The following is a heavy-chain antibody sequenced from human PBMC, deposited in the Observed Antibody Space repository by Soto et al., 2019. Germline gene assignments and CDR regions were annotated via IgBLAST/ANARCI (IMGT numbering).Heavy chain of an antibody. D-gene: IGHD2-15*01. J-gene: IGHJ1*01. CDR2: INHSGST. CDR1: GGSFSGYY. CDR3: ARGNIVVVVAAKGYFQH. Sequence: SETLSLTCAVYGGSFSGYYWSWIRQPPGKGLEWIGEINHSGSTNYNPSIKSRITISVDTSKNQFSLKLSSVTAADTAVYYCARGNIVVVVAAKGYFQHWGQGTLVTVSS. V-gene: IGHV4-34*01.